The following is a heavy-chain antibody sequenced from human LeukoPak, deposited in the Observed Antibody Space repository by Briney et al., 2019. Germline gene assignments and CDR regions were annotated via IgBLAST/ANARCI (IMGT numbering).Heavy chain of an antibody. V-gene: IGHV4-4*07. J-gene: IGHJ6*03. CDR1: GGSISNYY. Sequence: SETLSLTCTVSGGSISNYYWDWIRQPAGKGLEYIGRIYTSGNTDYNPSLKSRVTMSIDTSNNQFSLKLSSVTAADTAVYYCARQWLAPNYYMDVWGKGTTVTISS. D-gene: IGHD6-19*01. CDR2: IYTSGNT. CDR3: ARQWLAPNYYMDV.